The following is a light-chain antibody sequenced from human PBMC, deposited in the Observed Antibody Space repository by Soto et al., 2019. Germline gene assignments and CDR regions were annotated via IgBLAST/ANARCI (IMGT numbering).Light chain of an antibody. CDR2: KGS. Sequence: QSVLTQPASVSGSPGQSITTSCTGTDSDVGSYNLVSWYQQHPGKAPKLVIYKGSERPSGDSNRFSGSKSGNTASLTISGLQAEDEADYYCCSYAGSSTFYVFGTGTRSPS. CDR1: DSDVGSYNL. CDR3: CSYAGSSTFYV. V-gene: IGLV2-23*01. J-gene: IGLJ1*01.